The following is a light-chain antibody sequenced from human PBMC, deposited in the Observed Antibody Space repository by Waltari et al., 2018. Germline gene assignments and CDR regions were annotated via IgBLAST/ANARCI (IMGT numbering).Light chain of an antibody. V-gene: IGKV1-39*01. CDR2: AAS. J-gene: IGKJ3*01. CDR3: QQSYTTPFT. CDR1: ESIDTY. Sequence: DIRMTQSPSSLSASVGDRVTITCRASESIDTYLTWYQHKPGKAPEPLIYAASILQGGVPSRFTGSGTGTYLPLTINSLQPEYFATYYCQQSYTTPFTFGPGTKVD.